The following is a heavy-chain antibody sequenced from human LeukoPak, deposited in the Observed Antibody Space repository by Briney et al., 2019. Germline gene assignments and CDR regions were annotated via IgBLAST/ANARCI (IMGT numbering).Heavy chain of an antibody. CDR2: IRYDGNNQ. V-gene: IGHV3-30*02. Sequence: GGSLRLSCAASGFTFNTHGMHWVRQAPGKGLEWVAFIRYDGNNQYYADSVRGRFTISRDNSKNTLYLQMNSLGADDTAVYYCARHKRGSYYFFNWGQGTLVTVSS. D-gene: IGHD1-26*01. CDR3: ARHKRGSYYFFN. CDR1: GFTFNTHG. J-gene: IGHJ4*02.